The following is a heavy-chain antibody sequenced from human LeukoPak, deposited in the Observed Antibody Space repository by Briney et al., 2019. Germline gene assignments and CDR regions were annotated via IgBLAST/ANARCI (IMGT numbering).Heavy chain of an antibody. D-gene: IGHD4-11*01. J-gene: IGHJ6*02. V-gene: IGHV3-66*01. CDR1: GFTVSSYY. Sequence: PRGSLRLSCAASGFTVSSYYMTWVRQAPGKGLEWVSVIYSGGSTYCADSVKGRVAISRDNSKNTVFLQMNSVRAEDTAVYYCARSYSNHLFGMDVWGQGTTVTVSS. CDR2: IYSGGST. CDR3: ARSYSNHLFGMDV.